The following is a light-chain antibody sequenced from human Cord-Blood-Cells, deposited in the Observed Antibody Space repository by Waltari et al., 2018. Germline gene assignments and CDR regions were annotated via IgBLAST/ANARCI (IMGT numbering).Light chain of an antibody. J-gene: IGKJ3*01. CDR3: QQSYSNPPIT. Sequence: DPATTTCRASQRISSYLNWYQQKPGKAPKLLIYAASSLQSEVPSSCSCSGSGTDFTLTISSLQPEDFATYSCQQSYSNPPITFGPGTKVDIK. CDR1: QRISSY. CDR2: AAS. V-gene: IGKV1-39*01.